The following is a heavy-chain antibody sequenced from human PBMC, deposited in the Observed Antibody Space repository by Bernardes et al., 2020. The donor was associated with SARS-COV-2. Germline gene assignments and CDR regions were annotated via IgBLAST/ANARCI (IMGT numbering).Heavy chain of an antibody. J-gene: IGHJ6*04. CDR3: ARAVPSGYDSYYYYYGMDV. V-gene: IGHV3-13*01. CDR2: IGTAGDT. D-gene: IGHD5-12*01. Sequence: GSLRLSCAASGFTFSSYDMHWVRQATGKGLEWVSAIGTAGDTYYPGSVKGRFTISRENAKNSLYLQMNSLRAGDTAVYYCARAVPSGYDSYYYYYGMDVWSEGTTVTVSS. CDR1: GFTFSSYD.